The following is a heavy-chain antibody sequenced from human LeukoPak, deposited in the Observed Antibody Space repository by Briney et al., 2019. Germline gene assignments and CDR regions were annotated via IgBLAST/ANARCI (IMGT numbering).Heavy chain of an antibody. D-gene: IGHD5-24*01. CDR2: IYDSGST. CDR1: GGSISSSYYY. CDR3: AKSWRPRRWPDSFDP. V-gene: IGHV4-39*07. J-gene: IGHJ5*02. Sequence: SETLSLTCTVSGGSISSSYYYWGWIRQPPGKGLEWIGSIYDSGSTYYNPSLRSRVTISVDTSKNQFSLKLSSVTAADTAVYYCAKSWRPRRWPDSFDPWGQGTLVTVSS.